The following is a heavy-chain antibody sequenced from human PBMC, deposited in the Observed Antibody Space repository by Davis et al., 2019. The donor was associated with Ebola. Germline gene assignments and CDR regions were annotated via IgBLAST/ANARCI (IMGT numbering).Heavy chain of an antibody. CDR1: GFTFSSYA. Sequence: ESLKISCAASGFTFSSYAMSWIRQPPGKGLEWIGSIYYSGSTYYNPSLKSRVTISVDTSKNQFSLKLSSVTAADTAVYYCARGGYSYGFDYWGQGTLVTVSS. CDR2: IYYSGST. D-gene: IGHD5-18*01. CDR3: ARGGYSYGFDY. V-gene: IGHV4-38-2*01. J-gene: IGHJ4*02.